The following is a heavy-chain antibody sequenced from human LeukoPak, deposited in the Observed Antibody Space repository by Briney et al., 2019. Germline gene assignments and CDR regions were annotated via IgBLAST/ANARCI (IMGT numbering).Heavy chain of an antibody. CDR3: TRGGEYSASPGVY. D-gene: IGHD6-6*01. V-gene: IGHV1-2*04. J-gene: IGHJ4*02. CDR2: INPNSGGT. CDR1: GYTFTGYY. Sequence: ASVKVSCKASGYTFTGYYMHWVRQAPGQGLEWMGWINPNSGGTNYAQKFQGWVTMTRDTSTSTVYLELSSLRSEDTAVYYCTRGGEYSASPGVYWGQGTLVTVSS.